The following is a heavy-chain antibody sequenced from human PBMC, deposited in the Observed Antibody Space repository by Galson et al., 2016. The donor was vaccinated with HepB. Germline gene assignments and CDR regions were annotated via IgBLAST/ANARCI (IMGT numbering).Heavy chain of an antibody. V-gene: IGHV3-33*06. J-gene: IGHJ4*02. D-gene: IGHD4-23*01. Sequence: SLRLSCAASGFSFTNYGMHWVRQSPGKGLDWVAVMWHDGINKRYGDSVKGRFTFSRDISKSTVYLQMNSPRAEDTAMYYCAKDYVFRGNSGPFDNWGRGTLVTVSS. CDR1: GFSFTNYG. CDR3: AKDYVFRGNSGPFDN. CDR2: MWHDGINK.